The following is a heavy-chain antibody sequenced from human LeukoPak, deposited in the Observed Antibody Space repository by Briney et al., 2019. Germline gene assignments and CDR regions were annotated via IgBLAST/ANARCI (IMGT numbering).Heavy chain of an antibody. V-gene: IGHV3-7*01. D-gene: IGHD1-7*01. Sequence: QSGGSLRLSXAASGFTFSSYWMSWVRQAPGKGLEWVANIKQDGSEKYYVDSVKGRFTISRDNAKNSLYLQMNSLRAEDTAVYYCSSGNYADWFDPWGQGTLVTVSS. CDR2: IKQDGSEK. J-gene: IGHJ5*02. CDR3: SSGNYADWFDP. CDR1: GFTFSSYW.